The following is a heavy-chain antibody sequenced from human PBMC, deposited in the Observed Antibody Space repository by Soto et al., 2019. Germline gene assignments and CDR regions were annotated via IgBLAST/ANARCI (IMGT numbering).Heavy chain of an antibody. D-gene: IGHD6-13*01. CDR1: GGTFSSYT. CDR2: IIPILGIA. Sequence: QVQLVQSGAEVKKPGSSVKVSCKASGGTFSSYTISWVRQAPGQGLEWMGRIIPILGIANYAQKFQGRVTITADKSTSTAYMELSSLRSEDTAVYYCARDRARGSSSDRNPNWFDPWGQGTLVTVSS. J-gene: IGHJ5*02. CDR3: ARDRARGSSSDRNPNWFDP. V-gene: IGHV1-69*08.